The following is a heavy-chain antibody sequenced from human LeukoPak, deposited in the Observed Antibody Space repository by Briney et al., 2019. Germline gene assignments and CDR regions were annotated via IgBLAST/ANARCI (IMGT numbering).Heavy chain of an antibody. J-gene: IGHJ4*02. CDR2: ICHDGSHK. Sequence: PGGSLRLACSAAGLAFNTYAMRWVRQTPGQGLEWVALICHDGSHKFYSNSVRGQFTISRDNSKNTVSLQMNNLRPEDTAVYYCAREHFGSGTYPDFWGEGTLVTVSP. CDR1: GLAFNTYA. D-gene: IGHD3-10*01. V-gene: IGHV3-33*01. CDR3: AREHFGSGTYPDF.